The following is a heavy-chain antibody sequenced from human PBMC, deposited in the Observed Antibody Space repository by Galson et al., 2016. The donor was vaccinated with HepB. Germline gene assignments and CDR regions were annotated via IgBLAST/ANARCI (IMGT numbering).Heavy chain of an antibody. CDR1: GYIFSNYH. V-gene: IGHV1-46*03. CDR3: ARDRTVTTLLHY. D-gene: IGHD4-17*01. CDR2: INPSGITK. J-gene: IGHJ4*02. Sequence: SVKVSCKASGYIFSNYHLHWVRQAPGQGLERMGAINPSGITKNYAQKFQGRVTITSDTATSTVYMELSRLRSDDTAVYYCARDRTVTTLLHYWGQGTLVTVSS.